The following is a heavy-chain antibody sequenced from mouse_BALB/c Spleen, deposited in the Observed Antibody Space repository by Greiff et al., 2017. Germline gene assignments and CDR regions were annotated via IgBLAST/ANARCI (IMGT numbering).Heavy chain of an antibody. J-gene: IGHJ4*01. CDR3: ARRGDWDYYAMDY. D-gene: IGHD4-1*01. CDR2: INPSSGYT. CDR1: GYTFTSYT. Sequence: QVQLQQSGAELARPGASVKMSCTASGYTFTSYTMHWVKQRPGQGLEWIGYINPSSGYTNYNQKFKDKATLTADKSSSTAYMQLSSLTSEDSAVYYCARRGDWDYYAMDYWGQGTSVTVSS. V-gene: IGHV1-4*01.